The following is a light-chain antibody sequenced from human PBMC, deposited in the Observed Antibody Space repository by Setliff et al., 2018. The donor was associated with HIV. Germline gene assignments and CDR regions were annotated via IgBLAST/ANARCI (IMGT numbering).Light chain of an antibody. CDR3: QSYDSSNPSWV. Sequence: NFMLTQPHSVSESPGKTVTISCTCSSGSIASNYVQWYQQRPGSSPTTVIYEDNQRPSGVPDRFSGSIDSSSNSASLTISGLKTEDEADYYCQSYDSSNPSWVFGGGTKVTVL. V-gene: IGLV6-57*01. J-gene: IGLJ3*02. CDR2: EDN. CDR1: SGSIASNY.